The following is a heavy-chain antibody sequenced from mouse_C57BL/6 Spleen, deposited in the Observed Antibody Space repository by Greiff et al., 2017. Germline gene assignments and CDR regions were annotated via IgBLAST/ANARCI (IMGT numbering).Heavy chain of an antibody. D-gene: IGHD1-1*01. CDR1: GFNIKNTY. J-gene: IGHJ3*01. CDR2: IDPANGNT. V-gene: IGHV14-3*01. CDR3: ARGDYYGISSHAY. Sequence: EVHLVESVAELVRPGASVKLSCTASGFNIKNTYMHWVKQRPEPGLEWIGRIDPANGNTKYAPKFQGKATITADTASNTAYLLLISLTSEDTAIYYYARGDYYGISSHAYWGQGTLVTVSA.